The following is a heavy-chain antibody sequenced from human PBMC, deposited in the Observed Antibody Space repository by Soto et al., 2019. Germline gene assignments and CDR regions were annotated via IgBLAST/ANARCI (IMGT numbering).Heavy chain of an antibody. CDR1: GFTFSSYG. Sequence: QVQLVESGGGVVQPGRSLRLSCAASGFTFSSYGMHWVRQAPGKGLEWVAVIWYDGSNKYYADSVKGRFTISRDNSKNTRYLQMNSLRAEDTAVYYCARASIAAAGYYYYYYMDVWGKGTTVTVSS. V-gene: IGHV3-33*01. CDR3: ARASIAAAGYYYYYYMDV. J-gene: IGHJ6*03. CDR2: IWYDGSNK. D-gene: IGHD6-13*01.